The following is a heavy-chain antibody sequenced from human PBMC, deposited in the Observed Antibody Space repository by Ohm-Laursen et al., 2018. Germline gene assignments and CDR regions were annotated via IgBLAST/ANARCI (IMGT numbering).Heavy chain of an antibody. CDR3: ARAVTYYDFWSGQYNWFDP. V-gene: IGHV4-34*01. D-gene: IGHD3-3*01. Sequence: LRLSCSASGFTFSNYEMNWIRQPPGKGLEWIGEINHSGSTNYNPSLKSRVTISVDTSKNLFSLKLSSVTAEDTAVYYCARAVTYYDFWSGQYNWFDPWGQGTLVTVSS. CDR1: GFTFSNYE. CDR2: INHSGST. J-gene: IGHJ5*02.